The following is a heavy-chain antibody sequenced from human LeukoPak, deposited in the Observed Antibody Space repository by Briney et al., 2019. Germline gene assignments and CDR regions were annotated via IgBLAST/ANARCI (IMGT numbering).Heavy chain of an antibody. V-gene: IGHV5-51*01. CDR1: GYSFTSYW. CDR2: IYPGDSDT. CDR3: ARSYYDFWSGYYGY. J-gene: IGHJ4*02. Sequence: KVGESLKISCKGSGYSFTSYWIGWVRQMPGKGLEWMGIIYPGDSDTRYSPSFQGQVTISADQSISTAYLQWLSLTASDTAMYYCARSYYDFWSGYYGYWGQGTLVTVSS. D-gene: IGHD3-3*01.